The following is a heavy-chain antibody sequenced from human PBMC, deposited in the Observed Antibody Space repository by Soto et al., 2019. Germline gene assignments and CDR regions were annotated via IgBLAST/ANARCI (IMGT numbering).Heavy chain of an antibody. V-gene: IGHV1-18*01. CDR3: ARTYVSGMSSAY. CDR2: ITSYSGNT. CDR1: GYTFTSYG. J-gene: IGHJ4*02. Sequence: GPSVKVSCKASGYTFTSYGISWVRQAPGQGLEWMGWITSYSGNTNYAQKFQGRVNMTTDTSTSTAYMELRSLRSDDTALYYCARTYVSGMSSAYWGQGTLVTVSS. D-gene: IGHD3-10*01.